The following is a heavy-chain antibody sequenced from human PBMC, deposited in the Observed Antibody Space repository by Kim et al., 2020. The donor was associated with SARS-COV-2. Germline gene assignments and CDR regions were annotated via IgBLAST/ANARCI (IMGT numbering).Heavy chain of an antibody. D-gene: IGHD1-26*01. CDR2: IFYSGST. V-gene: IGHV4-39*01. CDR3: ARQVGITGGWFDP. CDR1: PGSISTSTYH. Sequence: SETLSLTCSVSPGSISTSTYHWVWIRQPPGKGLEWIGTIFYSGSTYYNPSLRSRVTISVDTSKNQFSLNLSSVTAADTAVDYCARQVGITGGWFDPWGQGTPVTVSS. J-gene: IGHJ5*02.